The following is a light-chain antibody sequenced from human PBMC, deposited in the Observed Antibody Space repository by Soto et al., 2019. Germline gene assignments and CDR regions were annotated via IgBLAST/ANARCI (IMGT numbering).Light chain of an antibody. Sequence: DIQMTQSPSSLSASVGDRVTITCRASQGISNYLAWYQQKPGEVPKLLIYAASTLQSGVPSRFSGSGSGTDFTLTISSLQPEDGATYYCQKYNSAPWTFGPGTKVEIK. CDR2: AAS. V-gene: IGKV1-27*01. J-gene: IGKJ1*01. CDR1: QGISNY. CDR3: QKYNSAPWT.